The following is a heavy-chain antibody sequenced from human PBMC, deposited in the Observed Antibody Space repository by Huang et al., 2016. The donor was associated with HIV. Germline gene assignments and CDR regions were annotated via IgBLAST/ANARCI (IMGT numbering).Heavy chain of an antibody. J-gene: IGHJ2*01. Sequence: QVQLQQWGAGLLKPSETLSLTCVVYGGSVSGHYWSWVRQPTGRGREWIAEINDNVYSNYDAALKSLVTISVHTSGNQFSLKLNSVTAADAAVYYCARASWYEPRSWYFGLWGRGTLVTVSS. CDR1: GGSVSGHY. D-gene: IGHD6-13*01. CDR3: ARASWYEPRSWYFGL. V-gene: IGHV4-34*01. CDR2: INDNVYS.